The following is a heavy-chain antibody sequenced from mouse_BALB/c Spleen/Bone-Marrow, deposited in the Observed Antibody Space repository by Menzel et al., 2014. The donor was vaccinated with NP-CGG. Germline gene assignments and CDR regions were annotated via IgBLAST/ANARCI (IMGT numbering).Heavy chain of an antibody. Sequence: VQLQQSAPELAKPGASVKISCKASGYTFTDYNMHWVKQSHGKSLEWIGYIYPYNGGTGYNQKFKNKATLTVDNSSSTAYMELRSLTSEDSAGEYCARGAGYHDYWGQGTTLTVSS. CDR2: IYPYNGGT. CDR1: GYTFTDYN. CDR3: ARGAGYHDY. V-gene: IGHV1S29*02. D-gene: IGHD2-2*01. J-gene: IGHJ2*01.